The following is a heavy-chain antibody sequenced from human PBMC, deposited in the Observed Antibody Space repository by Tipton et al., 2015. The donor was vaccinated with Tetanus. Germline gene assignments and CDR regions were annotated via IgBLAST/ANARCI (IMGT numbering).Heavy chain of an antibody. CDR1: GFIFSSYG. D-gene: IGHD2-15*01. CDR2: SWYDSTDK. Sequence: TASGFIFSSYGIHWVRQAPGKGLEWLAVSWYDSTDKYYADSVKGRFTISRDNPKNTLYLQMNSLRAEDTALYYCAREADCSGGSCFSGDFDTWGQGTQVTVSS. J-gene: IGHJ4*02. CDR3: AREADCSGGSCFSGDFDT. V-gene: IGHV3-33*01.